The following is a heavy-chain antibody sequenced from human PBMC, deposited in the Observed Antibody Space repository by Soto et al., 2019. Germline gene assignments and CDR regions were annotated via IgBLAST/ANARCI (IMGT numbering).Heavy chain of an antibody. V-gene: IGHV3-21*01. Sequence: EVQLVESGGGLVKPGGSLRLSCAASGFTFSSYSMNWVRQAPGKGLEWVSSISSSSSYIYYADSVKGRFTISRDNAKNSLYLQMNSLRAEDTAVYYCARVAGTTRYYYYGMDVWGQGTTVTVSS. CDR3: ARVAGTTRYYYYGMDV. J-gene: IGHJ6*02. CDR2: ISSSSSYI. D-gene: IGHD1-7*01. CDR1: GFTFSSYS.